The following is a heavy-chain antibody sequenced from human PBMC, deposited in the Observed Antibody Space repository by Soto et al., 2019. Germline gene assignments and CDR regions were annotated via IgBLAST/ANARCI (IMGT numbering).Heavy chain of an antibody. D-gene: IGHD3-3*01. Sequence: QVQLVQSGAEVKKPGSSVKVSCKASGGTFSSYAISWVRQAPGQGLEWMGGIIPIFGTANYAQKFQGRVTITADKSTSTAYMELSSLRSEDTAVYYCATDEGGFGVFGVVINQRSGMDVWGQGTTVTVSS. J-gene: IGHJ6*02. V-gene: IGHV1-69*06. CDR1: GGTFSSYA. CDR2: IIPIFGTA. CDR3: ATDEGGFGVFGVVINQRSGMDV.